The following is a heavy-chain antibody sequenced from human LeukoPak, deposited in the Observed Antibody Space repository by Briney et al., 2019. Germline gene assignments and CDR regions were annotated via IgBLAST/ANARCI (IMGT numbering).Heavy chain of an antibody. J-gene: IGHJ6*02. CDR1: GGSISGYY. V-gene: IGHV4-59*01. Sequence: SEILSLTCTVSGGSISGYYWSWIRQLPGKGLEWTGYIYNSGRTNYNPSLQSRVTTSVDTSRNQFSLKLRSVTAADTAVYYCARGFGEIIRSDYYYYGMDVWGQGTTVTVSS. CDR3: ARGFGEIIRSDYYYYGMDV. CDR2: IYNSGRT. D-gene: IGHD3-3*01.